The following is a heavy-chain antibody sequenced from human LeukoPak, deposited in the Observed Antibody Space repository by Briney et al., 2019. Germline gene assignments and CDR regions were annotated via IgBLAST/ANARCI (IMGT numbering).Heavy chain of an antibody. J-gene: IGHJ6*02. D-gene: IGHD2-15*01. CDR3: ARVGSVVVVAAIEGPPFYYGMDV. V-gene: IGHV1-69*04. Sequence: SVKVSCKGSGGTFSSYAISWVRQAPGQGLEWMGRIIPILGIANYAQKFQGRVTITADKSTSTAYMELSSLRSEDTAVYYCARVGSVVVVAAIEGPPFYYGMDVWGQGTTVTVSS. CDR1: GGTFSSYA. CDR2: IIPILGIA.